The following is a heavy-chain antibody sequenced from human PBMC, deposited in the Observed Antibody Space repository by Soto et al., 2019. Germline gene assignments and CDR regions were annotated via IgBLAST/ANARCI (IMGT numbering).Heavy chain of an antibody. CDR2: IYHSGST. CDR1: GGSISSGGYS. D-gene: IGHD6-6*01. Sequence: QLQLQESGSGLVKPSQTLSLTCAVSGGSISSGGYSWSWIRQPPGKGLEWIGYIYHSGSTYYNPSLKSRVTISVDRSKNQFSLKLSSVTAADTAVYYRARTSIAASPWFDPWGQGTLVTVSS. V-gene: IGHV4-30-2*01. J-gene: IGHJ5*02. CDR3: ARTSIAASPWFDP.